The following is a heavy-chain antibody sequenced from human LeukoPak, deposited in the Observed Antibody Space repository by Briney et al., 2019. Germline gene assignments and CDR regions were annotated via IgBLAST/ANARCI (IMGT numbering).Heavy chain of an antibody. J-gene: IGHJ4*02. CDR1: GYTFSDFS. V-gene: IGHV3-21*01. Sequence: GGSLRLSCAASGYTFSDFSVNWVRQAPGKGLEWVSSISVGSNYRYYADSVRGRFTISRDDARDSLFLQMNSLRAEDTAVYFCVRLRRNNDRSGYYYYYDYWGQGTLVTDSS. CDR2: ISVGSNYR. D-gene: IGHD3-22*01. CDR3: VRLRRNNDRSGYYYYYDY.